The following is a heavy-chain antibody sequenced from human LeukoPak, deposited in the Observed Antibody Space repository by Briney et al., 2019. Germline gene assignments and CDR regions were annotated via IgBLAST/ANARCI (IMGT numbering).Heavy chain of an antibody. V-gene: IGHV4-39*07. J-gene: IGHJ1*01. Sequence: SETLSLTCTVSGGSISSSSYYWSWIRQPPGKGLEWIGEINHSGSTNYNPSLKSRVTISVDTSKNQFSLKLSSVTAADTAVYYCARGGNFQHWGQGTLVTVSS. CDR2: INHSGST. CDR3: ARGGNFQH. CDR1: GGSISSSSYY. D-gene: IGHD3-16*01.